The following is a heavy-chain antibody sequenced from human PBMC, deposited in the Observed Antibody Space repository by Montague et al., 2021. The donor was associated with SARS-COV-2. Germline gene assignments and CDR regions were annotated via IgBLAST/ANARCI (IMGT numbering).Heavy chain of an antibody. CDR1: GGSFSGYY. CDR3: SRVRYYGSGTSLGMDV. Sequence: SETLSLTCAVYGGSFSGYYWSWIRQPPGKGLEWIGEINHSGSTNYNPSLKSRVTISVGTSKNQFSLKLSAVTAAATAVYDCSRVRYYGSGTSLGMDVWGQGTTVTVSS. D-gene: IGHD3-10*01. J-gene: IGHJ6*02. V-gene: IGHV4-34*01. CDR2: INHSGST.